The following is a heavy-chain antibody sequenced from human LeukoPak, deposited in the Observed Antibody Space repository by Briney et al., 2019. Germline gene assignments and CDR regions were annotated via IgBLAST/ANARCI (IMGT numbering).Heavy chain of an antibody. CDR1: GYTFTSYG. CDR2: ISAYNGNT. D-gene: IGHD2-2*02. V-gene: IGHV1-18*01. CDR3: ARGGDIVVVPAAISARGPPWFDP. Sequence: ASVKVSCKASGYTFTSYGISWVRQAPGQGLGWMGWISAYNGNTNYAQKLQGRVTMTTDTSTSTAYMELRSLRSDDTAVYYCARGGDIVVVPAAISARGPPWFDPWGQGTLVTVSS. J-gene: IGHJ5*02.